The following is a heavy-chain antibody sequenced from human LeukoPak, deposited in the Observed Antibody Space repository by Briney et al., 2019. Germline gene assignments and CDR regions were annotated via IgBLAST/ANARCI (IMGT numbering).Heavy chain of an antibody. V-gene: IGHV3-11*01. CDR1: GFTFSDYY. J-gene: IGHJ4*02. Sequence: GGSLRLSCAASGFTFSDYYMSWIRQAPGKGLEWVSYISSSGSTIYYADSVKGRFTISRDNAKNSLYLQMNSLRAEDTAVYYCASGREWLQDSTRWLRKPTDRFDYWGQGTLVTVSS. D-gene: IGHD3-3*01. CDR3: ASGREWLQDSTRWLRKPTDRFDY. CDR2: ISSSGSTI.